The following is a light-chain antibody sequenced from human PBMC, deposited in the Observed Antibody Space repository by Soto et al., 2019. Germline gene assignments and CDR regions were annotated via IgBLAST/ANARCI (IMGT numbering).Light chain of an antibody. Sequence: ETMMTQSPATLSVSPGERATLSCRASQSVSGHLAWYQQKPGQAPRLLIYAASTRATGIPDRFSGSGSGTEFTLTISSLQSEDVAVYYCQQYSYRPPLTCGGGTKVDIK. J-gene: IGKJ4*01. CDR1: QSVSGH. CDR3: QQYSYRPPLT. V-gene: IGKV3-15*01. CDR2: AAS.